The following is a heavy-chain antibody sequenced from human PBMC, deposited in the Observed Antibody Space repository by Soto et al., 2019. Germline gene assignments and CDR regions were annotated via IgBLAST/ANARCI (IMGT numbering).Heavy chain of an antibody. CDR1: RFTFSNYE. J-gene: IGHJ3*02. CDR2: ISSSGLTT. D-gene: IGHD3-10*01. Sequence: EVQLVESGGGLVLPGGSLRLSCVASRFTFSNYEMNWVRQAPGKGLEWLSSISSSGLTTYYADSLKGRLTVSRDNAKNWLYLQMNSLRAEDTSVYYCATRSGGGGAFDIWGQGTMVTVSS. V-gene: IGHV3-48*03. CDR3: ATRSGGGGAFDI.